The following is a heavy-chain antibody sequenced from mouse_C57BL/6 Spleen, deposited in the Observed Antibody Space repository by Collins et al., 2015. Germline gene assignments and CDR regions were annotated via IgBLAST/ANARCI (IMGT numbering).Heavy chain of an antibody. D-gene: IGHD4-1*01. CDR3: ARKRGLGPHYYAMDY. CDR2: ISYDGSN. V-gene: IGHV3-6*01. CDR1: GYSITSGYY. J-gene: IGHJ4*01. Sequence: DVQLQESGPGLVKPSQSLSLTCSVTGYSITSGYYWNWIRQFPGNKLEWMGYISYDGSNNYNPSLKNRISITRDTSKNQFFLKLNSVTTEDTATYYCARKRGLGPHYYAMDYWGQGTSVTVSS.